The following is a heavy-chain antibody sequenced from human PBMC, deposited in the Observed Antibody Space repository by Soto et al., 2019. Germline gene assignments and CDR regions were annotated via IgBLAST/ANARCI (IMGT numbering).Heavy chain of an antibody. D-gene: IGHD6-6*01. CDR3: ARDYSSSPLDYYYYYMDV. V-gene: IGHV1-8*01. CDR2: MNPNSGNT. J-gene: IGHJ6*03. CDR1: GYTFTSYD. Sequence: ASVKVSCKASGYTFTSYDINWVRQATGQGLEWMGWMNPNSGNTGYAQKFQGRVTMTRNTSISTAYMELSSLRSEDTAVYYCARDYSSSPLDYYYYYMDVWGKGTTVTVSS.